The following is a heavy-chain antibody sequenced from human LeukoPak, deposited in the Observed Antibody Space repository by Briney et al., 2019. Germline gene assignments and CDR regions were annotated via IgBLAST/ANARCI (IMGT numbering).Heavy chain of an antibody. CDR2: TSSSSSTI. Sequence: GGSLRLSCAASGFIFSSYSMDWVRQAPGKGLEWVSYTSSSSSTIKYAESVRGRFTISRDNAENSLYLQMNSLRDEDTAVYYCARARGTGWYFDLWGRAPWSLSPQ. CDR1: GFIFSSYS. CDR3: ARARGTGWYFDL. J-gene: IGHJ2*01. D-gene: IGHD2-15*01. V-gene: IGHV3-48*02.